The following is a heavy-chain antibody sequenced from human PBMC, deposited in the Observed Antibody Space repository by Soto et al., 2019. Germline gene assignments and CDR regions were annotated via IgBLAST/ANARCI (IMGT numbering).Heavy chain of an antibody. CDR3: ARKDYDSRLDF. V-gene: IGHV4-61*01. CDR2: VYYTGNT. Sequence: PSETLSLTCTVSGDPVTSGSFYWSRIRQPPGKGLEWIGYVYYTGNTNNNPSLKSRVSISIDTSENQFSLKLRSVTAADTAVYYCARKDYDSRLDFWGQGTLVTVSS. D-gene: IGHD3-22*01. J-gene: IGHJ4*02. CDR1: GDPVTSGSFY.